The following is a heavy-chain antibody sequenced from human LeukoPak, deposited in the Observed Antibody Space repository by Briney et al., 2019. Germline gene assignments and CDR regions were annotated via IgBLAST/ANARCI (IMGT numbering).Heavy chain of an antibody. V-gene: IGHV4-59*01. Sequence: TSETLSLTCTVSGGSITSYYWSWTRHPPGKGLEWIGYIYYSGSTNYNPSLKSRVTISVDTSKNQFSLKLSSVTAADTAVYYCARWYYYYMDVWGKGTTVTVSS. CDR3: ARWYYYYMDV. CDR1: GGSITSYY. J-gene: IGHJ6*03. CDR2: IYYSGST.